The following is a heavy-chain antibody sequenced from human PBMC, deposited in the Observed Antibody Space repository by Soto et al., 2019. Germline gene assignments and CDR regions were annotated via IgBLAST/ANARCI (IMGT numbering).Heavy chain of an antibody. CDR1: GGSISGFY. Sequence: SETLSLTCTVAGGSISGFYWSWVRQPAGKGLEWIGRIYSSGATKYNPSLRNRVTMSVDTSTDQYSLNLASMTAADTAVYFCVRGHFCGNDCYFDVWGQGTQVTVSS. J-gene: IGHJ4*02. CDR3: VRGHFCGNDCYFDV. V-gene: IGHV4-4*07. CDR2: IYSSGAT. D-gene: IGHD2-21*02.